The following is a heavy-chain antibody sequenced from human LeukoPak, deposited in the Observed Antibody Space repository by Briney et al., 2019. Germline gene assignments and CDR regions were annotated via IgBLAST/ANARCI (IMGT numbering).Heavy chain of an antibody. CDR2: ISSSSSSYI. CDR1: GFTFSSYS. V-gene: IGHV3-21*01. Sequence: GGSLRLSCAASGFTFSSYSMNWVRQAPGKGLEWVSSISSSSSSYIYYADSVKGRFTISRDNAKNSLYLQMNSLRAEDTAVYYCARDRRRHGYFDYWGQGTLVTVSS. CDR3: ARDRRRHGYFDY. J-gene: IGHJ4*02.